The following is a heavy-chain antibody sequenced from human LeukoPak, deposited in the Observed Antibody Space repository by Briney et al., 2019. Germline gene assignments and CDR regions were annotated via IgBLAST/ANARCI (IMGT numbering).Heavy chain of an antibody. V-gene: IGHV1-8*01. CDR2: MNPNSGNT. CDR1: GYTFTSYD. D-gene: IGHD3-22*01. CDR3: ARGLRKTYYYDSSGP. Sequence: ASVKVSCKASGYTFTSYDINWVRQATGQGFEWMGWMNPNSGNTGYAQKFQGRVTMTRNTSISTAYMELSSLRSEDTAVYYCARGLRKTYYYDSSGPWGQGTLVTVSS. J-gene: IGHJ5*02.